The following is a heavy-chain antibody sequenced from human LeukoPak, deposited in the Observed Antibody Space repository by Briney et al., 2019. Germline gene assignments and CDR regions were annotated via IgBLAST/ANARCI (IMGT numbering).Heavy chain of an antibody. CDR2: INPNSGGS. J-gene: IGHJ4*02. V-gene: IGHV1-2*06. CDR1: GYIFTDYY. D-gene: IGHD1-26*01. Sequence: ASVKVSCKASGYIFTDYYMHWVRQAPGQGLEWMGRINPNSGGSNYAQKFQGRVTMTRDTSISTAHVELSRLRSDDTAVYYCARLSIIAAATIGWGQGTLVTVSS. CDR3: ARLSIIAAATIG.